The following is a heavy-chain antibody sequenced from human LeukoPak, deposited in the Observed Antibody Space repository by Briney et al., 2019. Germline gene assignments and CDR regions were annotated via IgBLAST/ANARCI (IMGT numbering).Heavy chain of an antibody. D-gene: IGHD3-22*01. J-gene: IGHJ6*03. CDR1: GGSFSGYY. Sequence: KASETLSLTCAVYGGSFSGYYWSWIRQPPGKGLEWIGEINHSGSTNYNPSLKSRVTISVDTSKNQFSLKLSSVTAADTAVYYCARAPRTYYYDSSGYYYYYYYMDVWGKGTTVNVSS. CDR3: ARAPRTYYYDSSGYYYYYYYMDV. V-gene: IGHV4-34*01. CDR2: INHSGST.